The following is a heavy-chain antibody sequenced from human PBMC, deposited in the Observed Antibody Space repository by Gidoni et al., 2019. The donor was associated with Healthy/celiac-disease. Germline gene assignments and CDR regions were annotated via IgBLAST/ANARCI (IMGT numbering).Heavy chain of an antibody. CDR2: ISGSGGST. V-gene: IGHV3-23*01. D-gene: IGHD6-6*01. CDR1: GFTFSSYA. Sequence: EVQLLESGGGLVQPGGSLRLSCAASGFTFSSYAMSWVRQVPGKGLEWVSAISGSGGSTYYADSVKGRFTISRDNSKNTLYLQMNSLRAEDTAVYYCAKDWGDSSSPYYFDYWGQGTLVTVSS. J-gene: IGHJ4*02. CDR3: AKDWGDSSSPYYFDY.